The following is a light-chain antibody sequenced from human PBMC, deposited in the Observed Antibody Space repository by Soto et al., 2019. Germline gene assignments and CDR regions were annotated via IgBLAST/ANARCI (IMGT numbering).Light chain of an antibody. CDR3: QQYNDWPPFT. J-gene: IGKJ3*01. CDR1: QNVNTN. CDR2: GAS. V-gene: IGKV3-15*01. Sequence: EIVMTQSPATLSVSPGERATLFCRASQNVNTNLAWYQQRPGQAPSLLIYGASTRATGIPARFSGSGSGTEFTLIISGLQSEDLAVYYCQQYNDWPPFTFGPGTKVDIK.